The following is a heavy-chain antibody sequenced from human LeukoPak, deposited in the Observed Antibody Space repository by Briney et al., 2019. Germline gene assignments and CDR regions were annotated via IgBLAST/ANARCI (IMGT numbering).Heavy chain of an antibody. D-gene: IGHD3-10*01. CDR2: ISYDGSNK. Sequence: GGSLRLSCAASGLTFSSYAMHWVRQAPGKGLEWVAVISYDGSNKYYADSVKGRFTISRDNSKNTLYLQMNSLRAEDTAVYYCARGPIWFGELFDLDYWGQGTLVTVSS. V-gene: IGHV3-30-3*01. J-gene: IGHJ4*02. CDR3: ARGPIWFGELFDLDY. CDR1: GLTFSSYA.